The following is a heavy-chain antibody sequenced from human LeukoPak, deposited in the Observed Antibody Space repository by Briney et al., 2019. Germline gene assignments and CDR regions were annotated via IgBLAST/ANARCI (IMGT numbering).Heavy chain of an antibody. Sequence: SETLSLTCTVSGGSISSSRYYWGWIRQPPGKGLEWIGSIHYSGSTYYNPSLKSRVTVSADTSENQFSLKLSSVAAADTAVYFCVRTRLSDNIVPAAERADDACDMWGQGTMTVSS. CDR1: GGSISSSRYY. V-gene: IGHV4-39*07. CDR2: IHYSGST. D-gene: IGHD2-2*01. J-gene: IGHJ3*02. CDR3: VRTRLSDNIVPAAERADDACDM.